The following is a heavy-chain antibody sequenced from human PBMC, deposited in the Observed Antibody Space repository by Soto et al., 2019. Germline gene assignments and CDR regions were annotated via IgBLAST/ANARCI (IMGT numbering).Heavy chain of an antibody. D-gene: IGHD5-12*01. CDR2: IWYDGSNK. Sequence: QVQLVESGGGVVQPGRSLRLSCAASGFTFSSYGMHWVRQAPGKGLEWVAVIWYDGSNKYYADSVKGRFTISRDNSKNTLYLQMNSLRAEDTAVYYCARNSFFIVATSYYYYGMDVWGQGTTVTVSS. CDR1: GFTFSSYG. CDR3: ARNSFFIVATSYYYYGMDV. J-gene: IGHJ6*02. V-gene: IGHV3-33*01.